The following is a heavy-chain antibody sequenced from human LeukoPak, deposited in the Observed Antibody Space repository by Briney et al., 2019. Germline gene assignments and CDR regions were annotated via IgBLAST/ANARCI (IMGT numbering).Heavy chain of an antibody. V-gene: IGHV4-39*02. J-gene: IGHJ1*01. CDR2: IYYSGST. Sequence: PSETLSLTCTLSGDYISSSNYYWGWIRQPPGKGLEWIGDIYYSGSTYYNASLKGRVSISIDTSNNHFSLHLRSLTAADTALYYCARRRYYDSTGYLDWGHGTLVTVSS. CDR3: ARRRYYDSTGYLD. D-gene: IGHD3-22*01. CDR1: GDYISSSNYY.